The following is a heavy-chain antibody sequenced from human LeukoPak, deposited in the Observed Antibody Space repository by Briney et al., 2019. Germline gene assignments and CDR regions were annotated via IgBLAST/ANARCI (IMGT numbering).Heavy chain of an antibody. J-gene: IGHJ4*02. CDR3: ARGTYSSSWYRLFDY. CDR2: IYYSGST. V-gene: IGHV4-59*01. Sequence: SETLSLTCTVSGGSISSYYWSWIRQPPGKGLEWIGYIYYSGSTNYNPSLKSRVTISVDTSKNQFSLKLSSVTAADTAVYYCARGTYSSSWYRLFDYWGQGTLVTVPS. D-gene: IGHD6-13*01. CDR1: GGSISSYY.